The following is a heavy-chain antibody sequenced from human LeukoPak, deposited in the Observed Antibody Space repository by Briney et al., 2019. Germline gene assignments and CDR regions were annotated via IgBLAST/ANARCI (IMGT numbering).Heavy chain of an antibody. Sequence: SETLSLTCTVSGGSISSYYWSWIRQPPGKGLEWIGYVYYSGSTNYNPSLKSRVTISVDTSKNQFSLKLSSVTAADTAVYYCARVPPGDSSSSWFYYFDYWGQGTLVTVSS. CDR2: VYYSGST. J-gene: IGHJ4*02. CDR3: ARVPPGDSSSSWFYYFDY. D-gene: IGHD6-13*01. CDR1: GGSISSYY. V-gene: IGHV4-59*01.